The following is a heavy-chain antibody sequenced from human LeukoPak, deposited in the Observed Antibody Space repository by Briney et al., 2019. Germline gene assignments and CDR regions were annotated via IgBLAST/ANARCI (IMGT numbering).Heavy chain of an antibody. V-gene: IGHV3-21*01. J-gene: IGHJ4*02. CDR2: ISSSSSYI. D-gene: IGHD2-2*01. CDR3: ARDVMSSSTSCYAIDY. Sequence: PGGSLRRSCAASGFTFSSYSMNWVRQAPGKGLEWVSSISSSSSYIYYADSVKGRFTISRDNGKNSLYLQMNSLRAEDTAVYYCARDVMSSSTSCYAIDYWGQGTLVTVSS. CDR1: GFTFSSYS.